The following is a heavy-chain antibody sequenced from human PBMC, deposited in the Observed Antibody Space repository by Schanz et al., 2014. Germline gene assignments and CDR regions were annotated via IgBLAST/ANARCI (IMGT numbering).Heavy chain of an antibody. J-gene: IGHJ3*02. D-gene: IGHD2-8*01. V-gene: IGHV3-23*04. CDR1: GLTFSNHA. CDR3: ARDMLRRYGALEI. Sequence: EVQLVESGGGLVQPGGSLRLSCAASGLTFSNHAMSWVRQAPGKGLEWVSAISGSGDNTFYADSVRGRFTISRDNSRNTLYLQMNSLRADDTAVYYCARDMLRRYGALEIWGRGTMVTVSS. CDR2: ISGSGDNT.